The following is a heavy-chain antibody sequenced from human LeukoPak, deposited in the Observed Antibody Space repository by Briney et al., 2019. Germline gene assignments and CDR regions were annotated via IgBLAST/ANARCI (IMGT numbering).Heavy chain of an antibody. Sequence: SETLSLTCTVSGDSITSFYWSWIRQPPGKGLVWIGYISYSGNTNYNPSLKSRLTISVDTSKNQFSLKLTSVTAPDTAVYYCARHGPRSSGCPHFDYWGQGTLVTVSS. CDR2: ISYSGNT. CDR3: ARHGPRSSGCPHFDY. J-gene: IGHJ4*02. D-gene: IGHD3-22*01. V-gene: IGHV4-59*08. CDR1: GDSITSFY.